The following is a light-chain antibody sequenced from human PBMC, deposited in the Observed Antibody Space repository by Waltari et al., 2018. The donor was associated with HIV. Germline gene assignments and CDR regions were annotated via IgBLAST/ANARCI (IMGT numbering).Light chain of an antibody. CDR3: QVWDSGSDHPDVV. Sequence: SYVLTLPTSVSLAPGPPARITRAGKNIGSKCVIRYHQKTGQAPVLVAYNDNDRPSGIPERVFGSNSGNTATLTINRVEAGDEADYYCQVWDSGSDHPDVVFGGGTKLTVL. V-gene: IGLV3-21*02. CDR1: NIGSKC. J-gene: IGLJ2*01. CDR2: NDN.